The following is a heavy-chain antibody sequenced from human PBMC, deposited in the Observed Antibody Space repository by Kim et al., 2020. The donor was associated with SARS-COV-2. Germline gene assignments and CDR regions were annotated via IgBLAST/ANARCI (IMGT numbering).Heavy chain of an antibody. CDR1: GGTFSSYA. J-gene: IGHJ4*02. V-gene: IGHV1-69*13. D-gene: IGHD3-22*01. CDR3: ARTDYYDSSGYFDY. Sequence: SVKVSCKASGGTFSSYAISWVRQAPGQGLEWIGGIIPIFGTANYAQKFQGRVTITADESTSTAYMELSSLRSEDTAVYYCARTDYYDSSGYFDYWGQGTLVTVSS. CDR2: IIPIFGTA.